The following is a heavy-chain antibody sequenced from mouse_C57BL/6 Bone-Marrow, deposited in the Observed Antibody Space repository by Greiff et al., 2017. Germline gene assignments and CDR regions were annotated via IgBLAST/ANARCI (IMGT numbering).Heavy chain of an antibody. CDR2: ISYDGSN. J-gene: IGHJ2*01. Sequence: VQLQQSGPGLVKPSQSLSLTCSVTGYSITSGYYWNWIRQFPGKKLEWMGYISYDGSNNYKPSLKNRISITRDTSKNQFFLKLNSVTTEDTATYYCARSLNYYGSSSYFGYWGQGTTLTVSS. CDR3: ARSLNYYGSSSYFGY. CDR1: GYSITSGYY. D-gene: IGHD1-1*01. V-gene: IGHV3-6*01.